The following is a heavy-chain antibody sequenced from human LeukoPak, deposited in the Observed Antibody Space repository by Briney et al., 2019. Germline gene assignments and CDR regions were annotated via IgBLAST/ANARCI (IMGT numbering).Heavy chain of an antibody. CDR2: ISGSGGST. J-gene: IGHJ4*02. CDR1: GFTFSSYA. V-gene: IGHV3-23*01. CDR3: AKGHRSGGTCYYDY. D-gene: IGHD2-15*01. Sequence: PGGSLRLSCAASGFTFSSYAMSWVRQAPGKGLEWVSGISGSGGSTYYAHSVKGRFTISRDNSKNTLYLQMNSLRAEDTAVYYCAKGHRSGGTCYYDYWGQGTLVTVSS.